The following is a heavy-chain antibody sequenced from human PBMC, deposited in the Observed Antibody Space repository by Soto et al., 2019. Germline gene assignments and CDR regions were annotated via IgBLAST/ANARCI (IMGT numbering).Heavy chain of an antibody. CDR1: RGSISTYY. J-gene: IGHJ6*02. CDR2: ISNSGST. D-gene: IGHD1-20*01. Sequence: LSLTCTVSRGSISTYYWSWIRQSPGKGLEWIGFISNSGSTNSNPSLKSRVTISVDTSKNQFSLKLSSVTAADTAVYYCARVGAVRRWYKYYYYGMDVWGQGTTVTVSS. CDR3: ARVGAVRRWYKYYYYGMDV. V-gene: IGHV4-59*12.